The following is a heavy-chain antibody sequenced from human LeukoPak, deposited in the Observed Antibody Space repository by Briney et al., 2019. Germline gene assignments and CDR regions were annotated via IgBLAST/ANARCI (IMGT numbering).Heavy chain of an antibody. CDR1: GYTFTSYD. CDR3: ARTRRALVVAANEGHWFDP. J-gene: IGHJ5*02. Sequence: SVKVSCKASGYTFTSYDINWVRQATGQGLEWMGWMNPNSGNTGYAQKFQGRVTMTRNTSISTAYMELSSLRSEDTAVYYCARTRRALVVAANEGHWFDPWGQGTLVTVSS. D-gene: IGHD2-15*01. V-gene: IGHV1-8*01. CDR2: MNPNSGNT.